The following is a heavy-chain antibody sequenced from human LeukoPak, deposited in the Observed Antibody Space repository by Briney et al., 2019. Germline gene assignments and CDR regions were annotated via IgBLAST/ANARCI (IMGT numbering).Heavy chain of an antibody. CDR3: VKVQGTWYYYAMDV. Sequence: GGSLRLSCSASGFTFNNFAMHWVRQAPGKGLEYVSAISRDGNSTYSADSVRDRFTISRDNSKNTMYLQMRSLRAEDTAVYYCVKVQGTWYYYAMDVWGQGTTVTVSS. V-gene: IGHV3-64D*06. CDR1: GFTFNNFA. CDR2: ISRDGNST. J-gene: IGHJ6*02.